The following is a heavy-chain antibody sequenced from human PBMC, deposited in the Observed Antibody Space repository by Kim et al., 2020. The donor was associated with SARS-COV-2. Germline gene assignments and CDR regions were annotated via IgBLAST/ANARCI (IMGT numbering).Heavy chain of an antibody. V-gene: IGHV3-7*01. CDR3: ATTNALKN. CDR1: GFGFSGNW. CDR2: IKYDGSAK. J-gene: IGHJ4*02. Sequence: GGSLRLSCVVSGFGFSGNWMTWVRQAPGKGLECVANIKYDGSAKNYVDSVKGRFTISRDNAKNSLYLQMNSLRAEDTAVYYCATTNALKNWGQGTLVIVSS. D-gene: IGHD2-8*01.